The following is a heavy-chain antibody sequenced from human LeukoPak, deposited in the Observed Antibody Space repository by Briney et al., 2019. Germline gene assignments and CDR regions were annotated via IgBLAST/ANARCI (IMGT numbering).Heavy chain of an antibody. CDR1: QFTFSSYD. Sequence: GGSLRLSCAASQFTFSSYDMHWVRQAPGKGLHWVAIISSDGSVTYYADSVKGRFTISRDNSKDTLYLQMNGLTAEDTAVYYCATWWEWGQGTLVTVSS. J-gene: IGHJ4*02. CDR3: ATWWE. CDR2: ISSDGSVT. V-gene: IGHV3-30*03. D-gene: IGHD1-26*01.